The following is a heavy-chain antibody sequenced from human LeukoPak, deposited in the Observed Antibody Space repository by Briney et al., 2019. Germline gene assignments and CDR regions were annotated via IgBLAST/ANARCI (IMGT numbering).Heavy chain of an antibody. D-gene: IGHD3-22*01. CDR2: ISAYNGNT. CDR3: ARDPLNYYDSSGSNNWFDP. CDR1: GYTFTSYG. J-gene: IGHJ5*02. V-gene: IGHV1-18*01. Sequence: ASVKVSCKDSGYTFTSYGISWVRQAPGQGLEWMGWISAYNGNTNYAQKLQGRVTMTTDTSTSTAYMELRSLRSDDTAVYYCARDPLNYYDSSGSNNWFDPWGQGTLVTVSS.